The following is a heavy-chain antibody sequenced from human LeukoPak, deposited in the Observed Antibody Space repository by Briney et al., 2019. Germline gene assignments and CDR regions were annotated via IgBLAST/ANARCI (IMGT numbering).Heavy chain of an antibody. V-gene: IGHV3-30*18. J-gene: IGHJ4*02. CDR3: AKDRYSSGWYVDY. D-gene: IGHD6-19*01. Sequence: PGGSLRLSCAAPGFTFSSYGMHWVRQAPGKGLEWVAVISYDGRNKYYADSVKGRFTISRDNSKNTLYLQMNSLRAEDTAVYYCAKDRYSSGWYVDYWGQGTLVTVSS. CDR1: GFTFSSYG. CDR2: ISYDGRNK.